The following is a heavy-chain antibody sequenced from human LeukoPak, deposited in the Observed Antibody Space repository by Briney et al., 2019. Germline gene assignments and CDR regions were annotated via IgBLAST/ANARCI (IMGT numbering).Heavy chain of an antibody. Sequence: SETLSLTCSVSGGSMSGFYWSWIRQPPGKELDYIGHIYHSGSANYNPSLKNRVTISLDTSKSQFSLRLTSLTAADSAVYFCAGARCSAGGSPAQYYYYAFDVWGQGATVTVSS. CDR2: IYHSGSA. V-gene: IGHV4-59*01. CDR3: AGARCSAGGSPAQYYYYAFDV. J-gene: IGHJ6*02. CDR1: GGSMSGFY. D-gene: IGHD2-15*01.